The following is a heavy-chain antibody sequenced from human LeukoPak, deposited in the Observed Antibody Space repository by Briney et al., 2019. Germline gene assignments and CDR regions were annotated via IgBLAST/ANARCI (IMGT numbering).Heavy chain of an antibody. J-gene: IGHJ4*02. CDR3: ASLYSGYERKPDY. D-gene: IGHD5-12*01. V-gene: IGHV3-74*01. Sequence: GGSLRLSCAASGFTFSSYWMRWVRQAPGKGLMWVSRINSDGNSTSYADSVKGRFIISRDSAKNTLYLQMNSPRAEDTAAYYCASLYSGYERKPDYWGQGTLVTVSS. CDR2: INSDGNST. CDR1: GFTFSSYW.